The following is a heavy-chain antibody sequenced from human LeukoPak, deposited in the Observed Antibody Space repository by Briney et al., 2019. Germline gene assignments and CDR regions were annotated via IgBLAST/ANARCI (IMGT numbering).Heavy chain of an antibody. CDR3: ASNYRPGIADQGDY. CDR2: INHSGST. D-gene: IGHD6-13*01. Sequence: PSETLSLTCAVYGGSLSGYYWSWIRQPPGKGLEWIGEINHSGSTNYNPSLKSRVTISVDTSKNQFSLKLSSVTAADTAVYYCASNYRPGIADQGDYWGQGTLVTVSS. J-gene: IGHJ4*02. CDR1: GGSLSGYY. V-gene: IGHV4-34*01.